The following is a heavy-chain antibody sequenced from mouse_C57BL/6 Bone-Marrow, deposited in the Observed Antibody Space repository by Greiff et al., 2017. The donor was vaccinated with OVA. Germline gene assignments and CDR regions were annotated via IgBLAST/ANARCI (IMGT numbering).Heavy chain of an antibody. V-gene: IGHV1-55*01. CDR3: ARSTTVVATDY. Sequence: QVQLQQPGAELVKPGASVKMSCKASGYTFTSYWITWVKQRPGQGLEWIGDIYPGSGSTNYNEKFKSKATLTVDTSSSTAYMQLISLTSEDSAVYYCARSTTVVATDYWGQGTTLTVSS. CDR2: IYPGSGST. CDR1: GYTFTSYW. D-gene: IGHD1-1*01. J-gene: IGHJ2*01.